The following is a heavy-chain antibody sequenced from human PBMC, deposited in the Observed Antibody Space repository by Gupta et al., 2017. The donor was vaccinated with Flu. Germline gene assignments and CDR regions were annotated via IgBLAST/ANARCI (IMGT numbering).Heavy chain of an antibody. CDR1: SYG. Sequence: SYGVSWVRQAPGKRLEWVANINQDGSEKDYVDSVKGRVTISRDNAKNSLYLQMNSLRAEDTAVHDWARIYYDFWRPYYVDFWGQGTLVTVSS. V-gene: IGHV3-7*01. J-gene: IGHJ4*02. CDR2: INQDGSEK. CDR3: ARIYYDFWRPYYVDF. D-gene: IGHD3-3*01.